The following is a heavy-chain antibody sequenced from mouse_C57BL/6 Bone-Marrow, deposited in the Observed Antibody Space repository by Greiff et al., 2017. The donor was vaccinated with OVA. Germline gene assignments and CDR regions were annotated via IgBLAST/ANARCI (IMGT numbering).Heavy chain of an antibody. D-gene: IGHD2-2*01. V-gene: IGHV7-1*01. CDR1: GFTFSDFY. CDR3: ARDADGYDWFAY. J-gene: IGHJ3*01. Sequence: EVKVVESGGGLVQSGRSLRLSCATSGFTFSDFYMEWVRQAPGKGLEWIAASRNKANDYTTEYSASVKGRFIVSRDTSQSILYLQMNALRAEDTAIYYCARDADGYDWFAYWGQGTLVTVSA. CDR2: SRNKANDYTT.